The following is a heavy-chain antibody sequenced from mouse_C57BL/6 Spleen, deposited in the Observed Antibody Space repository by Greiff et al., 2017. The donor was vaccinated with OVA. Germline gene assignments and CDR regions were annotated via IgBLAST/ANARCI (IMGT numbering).Heavy chain of an antibody. CDR3: ARRRGGYFDV. CDR2: INPNNGGT. J-gene: IGHJ1*03. V-gene: IGHV1-18*01. Sequence: EVQLQQSGAELARPGASVKLSCKASGYTFTSYGISWVKQSHGKSLEWFGDINPNNGGTIYNQKFKGKATLTVDKSSSTAYMELRSLTSEDTAVYYCARRRGGYFDVWGTGTTVTVSS. CDR1: GYTFTSYG.